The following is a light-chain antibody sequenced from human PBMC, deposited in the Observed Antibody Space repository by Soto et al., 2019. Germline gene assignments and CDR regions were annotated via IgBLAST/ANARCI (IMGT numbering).Light chain of an antibody. CDR2: AAS. J-gene: IGKJ1*01. V-gene: IGKV1-39*01. Sequence: DIQMTQSPSSLSASVGDRVTITCRASQSISSYLNWYQQKPGKAPKLLIYAASSLQSGVPSRFSGIVSGTFFIFSISCLQPKDFATNNSQQSNRTPGTSAKGTKVDIK. CDR1: QSISSY. CDR3: QQSNRTPGT.